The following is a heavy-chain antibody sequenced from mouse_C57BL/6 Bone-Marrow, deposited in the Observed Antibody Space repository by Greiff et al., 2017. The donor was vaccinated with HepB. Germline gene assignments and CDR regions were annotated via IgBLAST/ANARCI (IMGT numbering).Heavy chain of an antibody. J-gene: IGHJ1*03. CDR3: ARLGYWYFDV. Sequence: EVKVEESGGGLVQPGGSLKLSCAASGFTFSDYGMAWVRQAPRKGPEWVAFISNLAYSIYYADTVTGRFTISRENAKNTLYLEMSSLRSEDTAMYYCARLGYWYFDVWGTGTTVTVSS. CDR1: GFTFSDYG. CDR2: ISNLAYSI. V-gene: IGHV5-15*04.